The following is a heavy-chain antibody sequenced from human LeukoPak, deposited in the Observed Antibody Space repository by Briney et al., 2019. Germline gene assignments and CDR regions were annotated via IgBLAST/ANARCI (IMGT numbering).Heavy chain of an antibody. CDR2: ISHSGST. CDR3: ARDEGSAYPFDY. J-gene: IGHJ4*02. CDR1: GGSISSGGYY. D-gene: IGHD3-22*01. Sequence: SQTLSLTCTVSGGSISSGGYYWSWVRQPPGKGLEWIGYISHSGSTYYNPSLKSRVTISVDRSKNQFSLKLSSVTAADTAVYFCARDEGSAYPFDYWGQGTLVTVSS. V-gene: IGHV4-30-2*01.